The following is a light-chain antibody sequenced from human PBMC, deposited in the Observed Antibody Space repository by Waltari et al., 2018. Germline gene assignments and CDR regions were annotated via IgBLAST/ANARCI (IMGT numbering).Light chain of an antibody. Sequence: QSALTQPASVSGSPGPSITISCTGTSSYVGGYNYVSWYQHHPGKAPKLMIYEVSNRPSGVSNRFSGSKSGNTASLTISGLQAEDEAHYYCSSYTSSISWVFGGGTKLTVL. J-gene: IGLJ3*02. V-gene: IGLV2-14*01. CDR3: SSYTSSISWV. CDR1: SSYVGGYNY. CDR2: EVS.